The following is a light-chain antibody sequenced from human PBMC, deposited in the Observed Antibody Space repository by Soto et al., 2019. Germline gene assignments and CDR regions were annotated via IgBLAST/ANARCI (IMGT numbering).Light chain of an antibody. CDR2: GAS. CDR3: QQYGSSSLT. V-gene: IGKV3-20*01. J-gene: IGKJ4*01. Sequence: EIVLTQSPGTLSLSPGERATLSCRASQSVSSSYLAWYQQKPGQAPRLLIHGASSRATGIPDRFSGSGSGTDFTLIISRLEPEDFAVYYCQQYGSSSLTFGGGTKVEIK. CDR1: QSVSSSY.